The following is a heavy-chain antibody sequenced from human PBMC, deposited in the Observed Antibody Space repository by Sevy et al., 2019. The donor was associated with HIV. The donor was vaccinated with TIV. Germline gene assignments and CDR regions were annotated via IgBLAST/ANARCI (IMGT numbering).Heavy chain of an antibody. CDR2: MNPNSGNT. D-gene: IGHD3-22*01. CDR1: RYTFTTYD. V-gene: IGHV1-8*01. CDR3: ARIDSSGYMGNFDY. Sequence: ASVKVSCKSSRYTFTTYDINWVRQATGQGLEWMGWMNPNSGNTGYAQKFQGRVTMTSNTSISTAYMELSSLRSEDTAVYYCARIDSSGYMGNFDYWGQGTLVTVSS. J-gene: IGHJ4*02.